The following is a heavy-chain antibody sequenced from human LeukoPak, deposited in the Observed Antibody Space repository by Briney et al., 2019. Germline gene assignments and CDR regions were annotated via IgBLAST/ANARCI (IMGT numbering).Heavy chain of an antibody. CDR1: GFTFTNYW. D-gene: IGHD6-13*01. CDR3: IPPAAGLRRTISTEYFQH. Sequence: TGGSLRLSCAASGFTFTNYWMTWVRQAPGKGLEWVANIAQDGTQKNYVDSVKGRFTISRDNANKSLYLHMSSLRVEDTAIYYCIPPAAGLRRTISTEYFQHWGQGALVTVSS. V-gene: IGHV3-7*01. J-gene: IGHJ1*01. CDR2: IAQDGTQK.